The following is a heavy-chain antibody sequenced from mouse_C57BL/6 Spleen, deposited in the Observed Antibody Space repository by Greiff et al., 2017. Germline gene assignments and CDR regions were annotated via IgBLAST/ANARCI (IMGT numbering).Heavy chain of an antibody. D-gene: IGHD5-1*01. V-gene: IGHV1-85*01. CDR3: ARRSTSGFDY. CDR1: GYTFTSYD. J-gene: IGHJ2*01. CDR2: IYPRDGST. Sequence: QVHVKQSGPELVKPGASVKLSCKASGYTFTSYDINWVKQRPGQGLEWIGWIYPRDGSTKYNEKFKGKATLTVDTSSSTAYMELHSLTSEDSAVYFCARRSTSGFDYWGQGTTLTVSS.